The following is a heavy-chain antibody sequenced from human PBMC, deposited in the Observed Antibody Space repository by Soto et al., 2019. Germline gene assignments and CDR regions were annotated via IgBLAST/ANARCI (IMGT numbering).Heavy chain of an antibody. CDR1: GGSISSNGYY. CDR2: IYYSGIT. CDR3: ARDTAAIGQFDP. D-gene: IGHD5-18*01. Sequence: SETLSLTCTVSGGSISSNGYYWSWIRQHPGKGLEWIGYIYYSGITYYNPSLKSRATISVDTCKNQFSLKLSSVTAADTAVYYCARDTAAIGQFDPWGQGTLVTVSS. V-gene: IGHV4-31*03. J-gene: IGHJ5*02.